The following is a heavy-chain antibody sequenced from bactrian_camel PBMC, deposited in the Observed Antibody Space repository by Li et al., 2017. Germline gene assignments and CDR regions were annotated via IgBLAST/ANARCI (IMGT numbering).Heavy chain of an antibody. CDR1: DHIFGSCQ. V-gene: IGHV3S68*01. CDR3: AAAPYVGASGYCYAHLVTEYSN. D-gene: IGHD1*01. CDR2: LDNGDGST. J-gene: IGHJ4*01. Sequence: HVQLVESGGGSVQAGGSLKLSCVAPDHIFGSCQMGWFRQAPGKEREGVANLDNGDGSTKYADPVKGRFTISKDNAKNTLYLQTNSLKPEDTAMYYCAAAPYVGASGYCYAHLVTEYSNSGQGTQVTVS.